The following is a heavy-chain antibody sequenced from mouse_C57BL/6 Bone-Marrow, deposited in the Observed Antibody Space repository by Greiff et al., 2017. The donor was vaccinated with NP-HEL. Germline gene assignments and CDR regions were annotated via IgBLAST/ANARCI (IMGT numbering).Heavy chain of an antibody. V-gene: IGHV5-6*02. CDR1: GFTFSSYG. D-gene: IGHD1-1*01. CDR3: ARHGPYYYGSSSGYFDV. J-gene: IGHJ1*03. CDR2: ISSGGSYT. Sequence: EVMLVESGGDLVKPGGSLKLSCVASGFTFSSYGMSWVRQTPDKRLEWVATISSGGSYTYYPDSVKGRFTISRDNAKNTLYLQMSSLKSEDTAMYYCARHGPYYYGSSSGYFDVWGTGTTVTVSS.